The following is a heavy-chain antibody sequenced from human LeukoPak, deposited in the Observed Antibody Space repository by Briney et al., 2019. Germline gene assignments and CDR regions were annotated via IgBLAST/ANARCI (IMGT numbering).Heavy chain of an antibody. CDR1: GGSISSYY. Sequence: SETLSLTCTVSGGSISSYYWSWIRQPAGKGLEWIGRIYTSGSTNYNPSLKSRVTMSVDTSKNQFSLKLSSVTAADTAVYYCARQGEDIVVAAEYYYYGMDVWGQGTTVTVSS. V-gene: IGHV4-4*07. J-gene: IGHJ6*02. D-gene: IGHD2-2*01. CDR2: IYTSGST. CDR3: ARQGEDIVVAAEYYYYGMDV.